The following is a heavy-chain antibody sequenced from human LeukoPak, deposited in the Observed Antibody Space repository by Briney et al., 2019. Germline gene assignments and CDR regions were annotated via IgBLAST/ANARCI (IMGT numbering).Heavy chain of an antibody. CDR1: GGSISSYY. Sequence: SETLSLTCTVSGGSISSYYWSWIRRTPGKGLEWIGFIYYTGSTNYNPSLKSRVTMSVDTSKSQFSLKLTSVTAADTALYYCARGANRLDSWGRGTLVTVSS. CDR2: IYYTGST. J-gene: IGHJ4*02. D-gene: IGHD1-14*01. CDR3: ARGANRLDS. V-gene: IGHV4-59*12.